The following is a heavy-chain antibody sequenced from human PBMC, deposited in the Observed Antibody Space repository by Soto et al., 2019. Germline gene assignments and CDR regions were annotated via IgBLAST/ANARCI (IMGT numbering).Heavy chain of an antibody. Sequence: QVQLQESGPGLVKPSETLSLTCTVSGGSISTYYWSWIHQPPGKGLEWIGYIHYSGSTSYHPPLHRRVTISVDTSKNQFSLKLSSVTAADTAVYYCAREYSSFEYWGQGILVSVSS. CDR2: IHYSGST. CDR3: AREYSSFEY. J-gene: IGHJ4*02. D-gene: IGHD6-19*01. CDR1: GGSISTYY. V-gene: IGHV4-59*01.